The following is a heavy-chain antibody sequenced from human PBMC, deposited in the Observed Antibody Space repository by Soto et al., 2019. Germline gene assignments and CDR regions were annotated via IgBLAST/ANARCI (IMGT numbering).Heavy chain of an antibody. CDR3: ARVGGSGWNFDS. CDR1: GDSISTSY. CDR2: IHYSGKS. V-gene: IGHV4-59*01. D-gene: IGHD6-19*01. J-gene: IGHJ4*02. Sequence: PSETLSLTCAVSGDSISTSYWTWIRQTPGKGLECIGCIHYSGKSSYSPSLKSRVTMSVDTSKNQFSLKLNSMTAADTAVYYCARVGGSGWNFDSWGQGILVTVSS.